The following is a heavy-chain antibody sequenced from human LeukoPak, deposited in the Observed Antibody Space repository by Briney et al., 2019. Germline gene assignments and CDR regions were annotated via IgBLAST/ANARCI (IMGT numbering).Heavy chain of an antibody. Sequence: PGGSLRLSCIASGFIFGDHAMSWVRQPPGKGLEWVGFIRSKAYGATIEYAASVKGRFTISRDDSKGIAYLQMSDLKTGDTALYYCTRGPILLWIHNGMDVWGQGTTVTVSS. CDR3: TRGPILLWIHNGMDV. CDR2: IRSKAYGATI. J-gene: IGHJ6*02. V-gene: IGHV3-49*04. D-gene: IGHD3-10*01. CDR1: GFIFGDHA.